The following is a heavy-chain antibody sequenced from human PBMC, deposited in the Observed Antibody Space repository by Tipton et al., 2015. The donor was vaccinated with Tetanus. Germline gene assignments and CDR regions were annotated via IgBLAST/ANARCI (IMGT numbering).Heavy chain of an antibody. CDR3: ARQDTVGATKFDY. Sequence: TLSLTCTVSGGSISSSSYYWGWIRQPPGKGLEWIGSIYYSGSTYYNPSLKSRVTISVDTSKNQFSLKRSSVTAADTAVYYCARQDTVGATKFDYWGQGTLVTVSS. D-gene: IGHD1-26*01. V-gene: IGHV4-39*01. CDR2: IYYSGST. J-gene: IGHJ4*02. CDR1: GGSISSSSYY.